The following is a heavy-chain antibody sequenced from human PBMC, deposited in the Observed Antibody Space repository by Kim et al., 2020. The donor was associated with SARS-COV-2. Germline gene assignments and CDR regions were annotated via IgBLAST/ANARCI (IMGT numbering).Heavy chain of an antibody. J-gene: IGHJ5*02. CDR1: GYTFTGYY. V-gene: IGHV1-2*04. D-gene: IGHD6-13*01. CDR2: INPNSGGT. Sequence: ASVKVSCKASGYTFTGYYMHWVRQAPGQGLEWMGWINPNSGGTNYAQKFQGWVTMTRDTSISTAYMELSRLRSDDTAVYYCARAPLAAAGNAHWFDPWGQGTLVTVSS. CDR3: ARAPLAAAGNAHWFDP.